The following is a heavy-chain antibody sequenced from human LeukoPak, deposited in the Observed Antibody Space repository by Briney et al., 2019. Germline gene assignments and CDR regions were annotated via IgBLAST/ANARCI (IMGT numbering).Heavy chain of an antibody. D-gene: IGHD6-13*01. J-gene: IGHJ4*02. CDR1: GFTFSSYA. V-gene: IGHV3-23*01. CDR3: AKDLGYSSSWYVFAGFDY. Sequence: GGSPRLSCAASGFTFSSYAMSWVRQAPGKGLEWVSAISGSGGSTYYADSVKGRFTISRDNSKNTLYLQMNSLRAEDTAVYYCAKDLGYSSSWYVFAGFDYWGQGTLVTVSS. CDR2: ISGSGGST.